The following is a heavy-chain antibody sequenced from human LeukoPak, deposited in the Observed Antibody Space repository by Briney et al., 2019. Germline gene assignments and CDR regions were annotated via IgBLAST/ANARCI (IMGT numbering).Heavy chain of an antibody. V-gene: IGHV4-31*11. CDR2: IYYGGST. D-gene: IGHD1-26*01. Sequence: SETLSLTCAVYGGSFSGYYWSWIRQHPGKGLEWIGYIYYGGSTYYNPSLKSRVTISVDTSKNQFSLKLSSVTAADTAVYYCAREGANFDPWGQGTLVTVSS. CDR3: AREGANFDP. J-gene: IGHJ5*02. CDR1: GGSFSGYY.